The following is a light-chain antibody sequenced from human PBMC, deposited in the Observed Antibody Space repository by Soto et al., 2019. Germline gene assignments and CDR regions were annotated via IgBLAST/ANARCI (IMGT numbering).Light chain of an antibody. J-gene: IGLJ1*01. CDR2: EVS. V-gene: IGLV2-8*01. CDR3: SSYAGSSYV. CDR1: SSDVGGYNY. Sequence: QSALTQPPSASGSPGQSVTISCTGTSSDVGGYNYVSWYQQHPGKAPKLMIYEVSKRPSGVPDRFSGSKSGNTASPTVSGLQAEDEADYYCSSYAGSSYVFGTGTKLTVL.